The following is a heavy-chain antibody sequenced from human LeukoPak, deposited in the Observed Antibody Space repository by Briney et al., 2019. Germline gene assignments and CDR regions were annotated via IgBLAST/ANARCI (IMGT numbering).Heavy chain of an antibody. CDR2: INHSGST. CDR1: GGSFCGYY. Sequence: PSETLSLTCAVYGGSFCGYYWSWIRKPPGKGLEWIGEINHSGSTNYNPSLKSRVTISVDTSKNQFSLKLSSVTAAATAVYYCASAGGDSSGTRNYYYYMDVWGKGTTVTVSS. V-gene: IGHV4-34*01. J-gene: IGHJ6*03. CDR3: ASAGGDSSGTRNYYYYMDV. D-gene: IGHD3-22*01.